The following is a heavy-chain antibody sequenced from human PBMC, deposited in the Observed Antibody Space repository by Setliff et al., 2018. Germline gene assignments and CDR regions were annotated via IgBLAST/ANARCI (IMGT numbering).Heavy chain of an antibody. Sequence: ASVKVSCKASGYTFTSHYMHWVRQAPGQGLEWRGTINPSSGRTSYAQKFQGRVTMTRDTSTSTFYMDMSSLRSEDTAVSYCARDVCPYHYEGAFDIWGQGTMVTVSS. CDR3: ARDVCPYHYEGAFDI. CDR2: INPSSGRT. V-gene: IGHV1-46*01. D-gene: IGHD3-22*01. CDR1: GYTFTSHY. J-gene: IGHJ3*02.